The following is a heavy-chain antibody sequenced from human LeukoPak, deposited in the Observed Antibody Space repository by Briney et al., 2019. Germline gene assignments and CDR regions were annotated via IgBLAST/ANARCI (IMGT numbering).Heavy chain of an antibody. CDR1: GFTFRSYD. J-gene: IGHJ4*02. CDR3: ALGRQSEEYLDN. CDR2: ISYDGSYK. Sequence: SGKSLRLSCAASGFTFRSYDIHWVRQAPGKGPEWVAFISYDGSYKSHADSVQCRFTISRDNSNSTLYLQMNSLRVDDTAVYYCALGRQSEEYLDNWGQGALVAVSS. V-gene: IGHV3-30*03. D-gene: IGHD7-27*01.